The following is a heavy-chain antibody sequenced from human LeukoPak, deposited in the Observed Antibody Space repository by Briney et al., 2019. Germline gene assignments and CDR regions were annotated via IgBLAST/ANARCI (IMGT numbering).Heavy chain of an antibody. CDR3: ARDPQGLNWNYFDY. V-gene: IGHV3-21*01. Sequence: PGGSLRLSCAASGFTFSSYAMHWVRQAPGKGLEWVSSISSSSSYIYYADSVKGRFTISRDNAKNSLYLQMNSLRAEDTAVYYCARDPQGLNWNYFDYWGQGTLVTVSS. J-gene: IGHJ4*02. CDR1: GFTFSSYA. D-gene: IGHD1-20*01. CDR2: ISSSSSYI.